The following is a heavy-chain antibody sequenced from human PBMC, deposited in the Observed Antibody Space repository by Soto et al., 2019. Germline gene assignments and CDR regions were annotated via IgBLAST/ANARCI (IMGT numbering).Heavy chain of an antibody. D-gene: IGHD4-4*01. CDR3: GRHHSNFCFYL. CDR1: GVSIINSSYF. V-gene: IGHV4-39*01. Sequence: PSATLSLTCTVSGVSIINSSYFWVLIRQPPGKGLEWIGSIYYSGGTYYNPSLKNRVTVSVDTSKNQFSLKLSSVTAADTAVYFCGRHHSNFCFYLWGQGT. CDR2: IYYSGGT. J-gene: IGHJ4*02.